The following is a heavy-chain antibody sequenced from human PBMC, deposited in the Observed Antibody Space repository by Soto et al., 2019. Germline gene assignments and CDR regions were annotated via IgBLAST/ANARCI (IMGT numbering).Heavy chain of an antibody. J-gene: IGHJ5*02. V-gene: IGHV1-46*01. CDR3: ARDARGVNTVTNWFDP. Sequence: ASVKVSCKASGYTFTSYYMHWVRQAPGQGLEWMGIINPSGGSTSYAQKFQGRVTMTRDTSTSTVYMELSSLRSEDTAVYYCARDARGVNTVTNWFDPWGQGTLVTVSS. CDR1: GYTFTSYY. D-gene: IGHD4-4*01. CDR2: INPSGGST.